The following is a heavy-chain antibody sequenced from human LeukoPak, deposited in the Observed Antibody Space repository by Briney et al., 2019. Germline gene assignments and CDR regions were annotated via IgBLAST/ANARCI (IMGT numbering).Heavy chain of an antibody. CDR3: LRDYHGMDV. D-gene: IGHD3-16*02. CDR1: GFTVSEYD. Sequence: GGSLRLSCAASGFTVSEYDMHWVRQATGKGLEWVSAIGIVGDTYHIDSVKGRFTMSRDNASNKVYLQMNSLRDGDTGVYYCLRDYHGMDVWGQGTTVIVSS. CDR2: IGIVGDT. V-gene: IGHV3-13*01. J-gene: IGHJ6*01.